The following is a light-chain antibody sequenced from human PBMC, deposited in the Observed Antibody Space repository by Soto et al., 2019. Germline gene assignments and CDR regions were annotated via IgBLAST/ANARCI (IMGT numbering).Light chain of an antibody. CDR3: QKYSSAPWT. J-gene: IGKJ1*01. Sequence: DIQMTQSPSSLSASIGDRVTITCRASQGITNSLAWYQQKPGKVPKVLIYAASTLQSEVPSRFSGSGSGTDFTLTISSLQPEDVATYYCQKYSSAPWTFGQGTKVEIK. CDR2: AAS. CDR1: QGITNS. V-gene: IGKV1-27*01.